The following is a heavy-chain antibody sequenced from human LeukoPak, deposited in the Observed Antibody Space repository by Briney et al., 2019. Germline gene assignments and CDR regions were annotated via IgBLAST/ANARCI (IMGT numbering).Heavy chain of an antibody. CDR2: IYYSGST. V-gene: IGHV4-59*08. D-gene: IGHD3-10*01. CDR3: ARHVRFGESGSLDY. CDR1: GGSISSYY. Sequence: SETLSLTCTVSGGSISSYYWSWIRQPPGKGLEWIGYIYYSGSTNYNPSLKSRVTISVDTSKNQFSLKLSSVTAADTAVYYCARHVRFGESGSLDYWGQGTLVTVSS. J-gene: IGHJ4*02.